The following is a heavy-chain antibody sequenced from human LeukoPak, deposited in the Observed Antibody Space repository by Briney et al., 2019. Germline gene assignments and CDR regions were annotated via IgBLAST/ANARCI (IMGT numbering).Heavy chain of an antibody. Sequence: ASVKVSCKVSGYTFTNYFMHWVRQAPGQGLEWTGIINPRGGSTGYAQKFQGRITMTTDMSTRTVYMELSSLESEDTAVYYCARRDCVGDCYSNWFDPWGQGTLVTVSS. V-gene: IGHV1-46*01. D-gene: IGHD2-21*02. CDR2: INPRGGST. CDR1: GYTFTNYF. CDR3: ARRDCVGDCYSNWFDP. J-gene: IGHJ5*02.